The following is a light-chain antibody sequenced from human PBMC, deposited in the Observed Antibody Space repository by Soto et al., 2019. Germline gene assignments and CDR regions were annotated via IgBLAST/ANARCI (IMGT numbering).Light chain of an antibody. V-gene: IGKV1-5*01. Sequence: DIQMTQSPSTPSASVGDRVTIPCRASQGIVRWLAWYQQKPGKAPKLLIYDASSLESGVPSRFSGSGAGTEFTLTISSLQPDDFATYYCQHYYGFSRTFGQGTKVDIK. CDR3: QHYYGFSRT. CDR2: DAS. CDR1: QGIVRW. J-gene: IGKJ1*01.